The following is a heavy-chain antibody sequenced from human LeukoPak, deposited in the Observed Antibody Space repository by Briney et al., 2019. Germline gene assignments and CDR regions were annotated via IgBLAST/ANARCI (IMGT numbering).Heavy chain of an antibody. J-gene: IGHJ4*02. D-gene: IGHD6-19*01. CDR2: ISNSGSST. V-gene: IGHV3-23*01. CDR1: GFIFSSYT. CDR3: ARLLSIAVAGTGFGY. Sequence: GGSLRLSCAASGFIFSSYTMSWVRQAPGKGLEWVSGISNSGSSTYYADSVKGRFTISRDNSKNTVYLQMNSLTAEDTAVYYCARLLSIAVAGTGFGYWGQGTLVTVSS.